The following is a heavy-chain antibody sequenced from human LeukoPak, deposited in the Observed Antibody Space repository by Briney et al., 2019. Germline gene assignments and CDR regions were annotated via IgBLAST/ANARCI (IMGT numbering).Heavy chain of an antibody. CDR2: INPNSGGT. V-gene: IGHV1-2*02. J-gene: IGHJ3*02. D-gene: IGHD6-19*01. CDR3: ARDASSGWYRDDAFDI. Sequence: ASVKVSCKASGYTFTGYYMHWVRQAPGQGLEWMGWINPNSGGTNYAQKFQGRVTMTRDTSISTAYMELSRLRSDDTAVYYCARDASSGWYRDDAFDIWGQGTMVTVSS. CDR1: GYTFTGYY.